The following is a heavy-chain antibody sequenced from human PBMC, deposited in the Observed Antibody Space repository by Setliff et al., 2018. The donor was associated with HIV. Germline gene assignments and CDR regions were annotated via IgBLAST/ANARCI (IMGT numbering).Heavy chain of an antibody. CDR1: GGTFGTYT. V-gene: IGHV1-69*05. CDR2: IMPIFGTG. D-gene: IGHD1-1*01. CDR3: ARDKFGTASRAFDI. Sequence: ASVKVSCKASGGTFGTYTISWVRQAPGQGLEWMGGIMPIFGTGNYAQKFQGRVTITTDESTSTAYMELTSLRSEDTAVFYCARDKFGTASRAFDIWGQGTMVTVSS. J-gene: IGHJ3*02.